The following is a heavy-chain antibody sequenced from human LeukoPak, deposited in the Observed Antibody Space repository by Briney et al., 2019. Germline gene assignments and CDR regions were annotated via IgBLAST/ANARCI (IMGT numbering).Heavy chain of an antibody. CDR2: ISYDGSNK. Sequence: GRSLRLSCAAFGFTFSSYGMHWVRQAPGKGLEWVAVISYDGSNKYYADSVKGRFTISRDNSKNTLYLQMNSLRAEDTAVYYCAKDLRTLLAVAGTPDYWGQGTLVTVSS. V-gene: IGHV3-30*18. D-gene: IGHD6-19*01. CDR3: AKDLRTLLAVAGTPDY. J-gene: IGHJ4*02. CDR1: GFTFSSYG.